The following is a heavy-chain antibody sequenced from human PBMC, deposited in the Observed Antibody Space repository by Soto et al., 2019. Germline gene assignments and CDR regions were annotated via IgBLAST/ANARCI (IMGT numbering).Heavy chain of an antibody. J-gene: IGHJ4*02. Sequence: GGSLSLSCAASGFTFSDYAMTCVLQAPGKGLEWVSAISDGGGSSYYADSVRGRFIICRDNSTSTLYLQMNSLRAEDTAIYYCAKTGVVLTAYFYWGQGALVTVSS. CDR3: AKTGVVLTAYFY. CDR2: ISDGGGSS. V-gene: IGHV3-23*01. CDR1: GFTFSDYA. D-gene: IGHD2-15*01.